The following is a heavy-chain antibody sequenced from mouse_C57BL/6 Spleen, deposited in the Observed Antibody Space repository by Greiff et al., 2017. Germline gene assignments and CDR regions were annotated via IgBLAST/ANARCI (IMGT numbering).Heavy chain of an antibody. D-gene: IGHD2-2*01. CDR2: IDPSDSST. Sequence: VQLQQSGAELVKPGASVKLSCKASGYTFTSYWMQWVKQRPGQGLEWIGEIDPSDSSTNYNQKFKGKATLSVDTPSSTAYMQLSSLTSEDSAVYYCARGEYYGYARYWGKGTTLTVSS. CDR1: GYTFTSYW. J-gene: IGHJ2*01. CDR3: ARGEYYGYARY. V-gene: IGHV1-50*01.